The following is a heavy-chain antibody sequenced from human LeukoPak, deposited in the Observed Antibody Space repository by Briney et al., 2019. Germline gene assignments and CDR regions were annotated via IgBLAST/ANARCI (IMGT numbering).Heavy chain of an antibody. V-gene: IGHV3-53*01. CDR1: GFTVSSNY. J-gene: IGHJ3*02. D-gene: IGHD3-10*01. Sequence: GSLRLSCAASGFTVSSNYMSWVRQAPGKGLEGVSVIYSGGSTYYADSVKGRFTISRDNSKNTLYLQMNSLRAEDTAVYYCAREFSGSGSFDAFDIWGQGTMVTVSS. CDR2: IYSGGST. CDR3: AREFSGSGSFDAFDI.